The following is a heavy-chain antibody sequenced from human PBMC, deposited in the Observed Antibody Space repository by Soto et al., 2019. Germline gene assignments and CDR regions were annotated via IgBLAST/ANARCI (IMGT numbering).Heavy chain of an antibody. CDR3: ARCPPLGAQITSCYLLSCYYYYMDV. J-gene: IGHJ6*03. Sequence: ASVKVSCKASGYTFTSYGISWVRQAPGQGLEWMGWISAYNGNTNYAQKLQGRVTMTTDTSTSTAYMELRSLRSDDTAVYYCARCPPLGAQITSCYLLSCYYYYMDVWGKGTTVTVSS. D-gene: IGHD2-2*01. CDR2: ISAYNGNT. V-gene: IGHV1-18*01. CDR1: GYTFTSYG.